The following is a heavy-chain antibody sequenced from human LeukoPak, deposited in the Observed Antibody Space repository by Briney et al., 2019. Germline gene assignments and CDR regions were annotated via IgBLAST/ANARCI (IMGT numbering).Heavy chain of an antibody. CDR3: AKGHYGANPYYFDY. Sequence: PGRSLRLSCAASGFTFSSYGMHWVRQAPGKGLEWVAVIWYDGSNKYYADSVKGRFTISRDNSKNTLYLQMNSLRAEDTAVYYCAKGHYGANPYYFDYWGQGALVS. J-gene: IGHJ4*02. V-gene: IGHV3-33*06. CDR2: IWYDGSNK. CDR1: GFTFSSYG. D-gene: IGHD4-23*01.